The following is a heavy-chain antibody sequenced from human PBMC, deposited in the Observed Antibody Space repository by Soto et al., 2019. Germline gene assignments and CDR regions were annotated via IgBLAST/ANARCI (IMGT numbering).Heavy chain of an antibody. D-gene: IGHD2-2*01. CDR1: GYTFTGYY. J-gene: IGHJ4*02. Sequence: ASVKVSCKASGYTFTGYYMHWVRQAPGQGLEWMGWINPNSGGTNYAQKFQGWVTMTRDTSISTAYMELSRLRSDDTAVYYCARSSAQIVVVPAAMGAGVDYWGQGTLVTVSS. CDR2: INPNSGGT. CDR3: ARSSAQIVVVPAAMGAGVDY. V-gene: IGHV1-2*04.